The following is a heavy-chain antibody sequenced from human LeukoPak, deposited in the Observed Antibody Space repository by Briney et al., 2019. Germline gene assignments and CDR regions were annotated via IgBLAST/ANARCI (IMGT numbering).Heavy chain of an antibody. CDR1: GFTFSNAW. V-gene: IGHV3-15*01. Sequence: GGSLRLSCAASGFTFSNAWMSWVRQAPGKGLEWVGRIKSKTDGGTTDYAAPVKGRFTISRDDSKNTLYLQMNSLKTEDTAVYYCTTDVGAVPAARYFDYWGQGTLVTVSS. CDR2: IKSKTDGGTT. CDR3: TTDVGAVPAARYFDY. D-gene: IGHD2-2*01. J-gene: IGHJ4*02.